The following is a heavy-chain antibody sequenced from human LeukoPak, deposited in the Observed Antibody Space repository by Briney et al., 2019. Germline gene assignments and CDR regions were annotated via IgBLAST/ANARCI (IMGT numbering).Heavy chain of an antibody. Sequence: GGSLRLSCAASGFTFSSYAMNWVRQAPGKGLEWVAFISYDGSNKYYADSVKGRFTISRDNSKNTLYLQMNSLRAEDTAVYYCASQGGLLWFGELSGGMDVWGQGTTVTVSS. J-gene: IGHJ6*02. CDR3: ASQGGLLWFGELSGGMDV. CDR1: GFTFSSYA. D-gene: IGHD3-10*01. V-gene: IGHV3-30-3*01. CDR2: ISYDGSNK.